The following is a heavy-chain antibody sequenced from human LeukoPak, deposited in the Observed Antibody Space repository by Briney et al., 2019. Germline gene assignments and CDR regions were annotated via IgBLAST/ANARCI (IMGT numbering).Heavy chain of an antibody. D-gene: IGHD2-2*01. Sequence: ASVKVSCKASGYTFTSYGIGWVRQAPGQGLEWMGWISAYDGNTNYAQKLQGRVTMTTDTSTSTAYMELRSLRSDDTAVYYCAIVVVPAMNKISDAFDIWGQGTMVTVSS. CDR1: GYTFTSYG. V-gene: IGHV1-18*01. CDR3: AIVVVPAMNKISDAFDI. J-gene: IGHJ3*02. CDR2: ISAYDGNT.